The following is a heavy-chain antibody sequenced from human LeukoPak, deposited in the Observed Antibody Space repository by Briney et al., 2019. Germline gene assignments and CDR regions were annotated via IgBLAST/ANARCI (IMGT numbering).Heavy chain of an antibody. J-gene: IGHJ4*02. CDR1: GFTFSYYS. D-gene: IGHD5-12*01. CDR3: ARDHGYAFDY. CDR2: INSISGEI. Sequence: LGGSLRLSCVASGFTFSYYSMNWVRQAPGKGLGWVSYINSISGEIWYADSVKGRFTISRDDAKNSLYLQMNSLRDEDTAVYYWARDHGYAFDYWGQGTLVTVSS. V-gene: IGHV3-48*02.